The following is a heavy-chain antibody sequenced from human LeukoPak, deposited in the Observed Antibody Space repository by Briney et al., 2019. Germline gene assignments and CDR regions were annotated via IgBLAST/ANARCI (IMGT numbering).Heavy chain of an antibody. D-gene: IGHD3-10*01. CDR2: IIPIFGTA. CDR1: GGTFSSYA. J-gene: IGHJ5*02. CDR3: ARAKYYYGSGNKGWFDP. Sequence: GASVKVSCKASGGTFSSYAISWVRQAPGQGLEWMGGIIPIFGTANYAQKFQGRVTITADESTSTAYMELSSLRSEDTAVYYCARAKYYYGSGNKGWFDPWGQGTLVTVSS. V-gene: IGHV1-69*13.